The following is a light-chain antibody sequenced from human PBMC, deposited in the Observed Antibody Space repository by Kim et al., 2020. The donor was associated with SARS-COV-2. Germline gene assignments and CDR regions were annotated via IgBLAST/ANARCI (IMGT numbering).Light chain of an antibody. CDR1: QTISEW. CDR3: QQYDSYPWT. V-gene: IGKV1-5*03. CDR2: KAS. J-gene: IGKJ1*01. Sequence: GDRVTITCRASQTISEWLTWYQQKPGKAPKLLIYKASTLESGVPSRFSGSGSGTEFTLTISSLQPDDFATYYCQQYDSYPWTFGQGTKVE.